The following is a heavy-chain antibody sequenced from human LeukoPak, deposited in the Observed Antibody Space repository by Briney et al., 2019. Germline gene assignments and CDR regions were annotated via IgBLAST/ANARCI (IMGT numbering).Heavy chain of an antibody. V-gene: IGHV3-30*19. Sequence: GGSLRLSCAASGFTFSLYGMHWVRQAPGKGLEWVALISYDGGNENYAESVKGRFTISRDNSKNTLYLHMNSLRPEDTAVYYCARDPPFSSGWSQNHFDHWGQGTLVAVSS. J-gene: IGHJ4*02. CDR3: ARDPPFSSGWSQNHFDH. D-gene: IGHD6-19*01. CDR1: GFTFSLYG. CDR2: ISYDGGNE.